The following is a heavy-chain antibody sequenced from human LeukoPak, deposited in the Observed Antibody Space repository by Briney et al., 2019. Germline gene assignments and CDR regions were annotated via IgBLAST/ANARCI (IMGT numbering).Heavy chain of an antibody. CDR3: ARHRGLSDYGVDV. J-gene: IGHJ6*02. V-gene: IGHV4-39*01. CDR1: GGSFSDYY. Sequence: SETLSLTCAVYGGSFSDYYWGWIRQPPGKGLEWIGSIYCSGSTYYYCSGSTYYNPSLKSRVTISVDTSKNQFSLKLSSVTAADTAVYYCARHRGLSDYGVDVWGQGTTVTVSS. CDR2: IYCSGSTYYYCSGST. D-gene: IGHD3-10*01.